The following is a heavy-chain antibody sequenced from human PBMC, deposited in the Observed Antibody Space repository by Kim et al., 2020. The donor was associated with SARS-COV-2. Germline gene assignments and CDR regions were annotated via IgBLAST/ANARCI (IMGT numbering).Heavy chain of an antibody. CDR3: ARVPVYSSSPSFYGMDV. J-gene: IGHJ6*02. Sequence: SETLSLTCTVSGGSISSYYWSWIRQPPGKGLEWIGYIYYSGSTNYNPSLKSRVTISVDTSKNQFSLKLSSVTAADTAVYYCARVPVYSSSPSFYGMDVWGQGTTVTVSS. D-gene: IGHD6-13*01. CDR2: IYYSGST. CDR1: GGSISSYY. V-gene: IGHV4-59*13.